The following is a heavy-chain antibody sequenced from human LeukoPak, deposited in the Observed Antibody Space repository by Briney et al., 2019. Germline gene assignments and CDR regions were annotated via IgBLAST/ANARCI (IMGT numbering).Heavy chain of an antibody. CDR2: IYTSGST. Sequence: KPSETLSLTCTVSGGSISSYCWSWIRQPAGRGLEWIGRIYTSGSTNYNPSLKSRVTMSVDTSKNQFSLKLSSVTAADTAVYYCARTIYYYDSSGYQSHFDYWGQGTLVTVSS. V-gene: IGHV4-4*07. J-gene: IGHJ4*02. D-gene: IGHD3-22*01. CDR3: ARTIYYYDSSGYQSHFDY. CDR1: GGSISSYC.